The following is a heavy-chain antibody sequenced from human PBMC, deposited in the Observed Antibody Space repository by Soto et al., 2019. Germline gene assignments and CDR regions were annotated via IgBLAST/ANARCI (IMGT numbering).Heavy chain of an antibody. CDR2: VSRNTNYI. V-gene: IGHV3-21*01. CDR1: GFTFSFYS. Sequence: EVQLVESGGGLVTPGGSLRLSCVASGFTFSFYSMNWVRQAPGRGLQWVSSVSRNTNYIYYADSVKGRFTISRDDAKNSVYLQMYSLIAEDTAVYYCTRDLSLNLPGGFDHWGQGTLVTVSS. J-gene: IGHJ4*02. CDR3: TRDLSLNLPGGFDH. D-gene: IGHD3-16*01.